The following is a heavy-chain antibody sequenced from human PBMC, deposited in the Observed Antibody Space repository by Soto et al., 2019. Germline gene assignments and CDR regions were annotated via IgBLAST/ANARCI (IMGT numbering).Heavy chain of an antibody. Sequence: QVQLAQSGAEVKKPGSSVKVSCKASGGTFSSYTISWVRQAPGQGLEWMGRIIPILGIANYAQKFQGRVTITADKSTSTAYMELSSLRSEDTAVYYGARGATVTTWFDPWGQGTLVIVSS. V-gene: IGHV1-69*02. CDR2: IIPILGIA. J-gene: IGHJ5*02. CDR3: ARGATVTTWFDP. CDR1: GGTFSSYT. D-gene: IGHD4-17*01.